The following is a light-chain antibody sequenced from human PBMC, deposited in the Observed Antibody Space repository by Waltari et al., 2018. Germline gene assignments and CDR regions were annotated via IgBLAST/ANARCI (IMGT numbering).Light chain of an antibody. J-gene: IGLJ7*01. CDR3: CSYAGSTFV. Sequence: QSALTQPASVSASPGPSITISYRGSSSNLGSNKLVSWYQQNPGKAPKLMIYEVDKRASGITGRFSGSKSDSTASLTISGLQAEDEAVYYCCSYAGSTFVFGGGTQLTVL. CDR1: SSNLGSNKL. V-gene: IGLV2-23*02. CDR2: EVD.